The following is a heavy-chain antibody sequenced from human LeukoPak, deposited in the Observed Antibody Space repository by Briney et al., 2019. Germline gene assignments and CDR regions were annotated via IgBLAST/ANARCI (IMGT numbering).Heavy chain of an antibody. CDR1: AFTFRDYY. CDR3: AKVGSGYYDHLDF. J-gene: IGHJ4*02. CDR2: ISTNGGAK. Sequence: GGSLRLSCAASAFTFRDYYMSWIRQAPGKGLEWISYISTNGGAKYYADSVKGRFTISRDNTENSLFLQMDSLRAEDTAVYYCAKVGSGYYDHLDFWGQGILVTVSS. D-gene: IGHD3-22*01. V-gene: IGHV3-11*01.